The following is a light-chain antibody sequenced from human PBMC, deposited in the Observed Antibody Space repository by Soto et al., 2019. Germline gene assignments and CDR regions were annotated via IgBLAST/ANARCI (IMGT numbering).Light chain of an antibody. CDR1: QSVGRK. CDR2: DAS. Sequence: EIEMTQSPATLSVSPGERATLSFRSSQSVGRKLAWYQPKPGQAPRLLIYDASNRTMGVPARFSGSGSGTEFTLSVISLQCAVVAVYHFQKYDIGNPWTFVQGTKVEI. CDR3: QKYDIGNPWT. V-gene: IGKV3-15*01. J-gene: IGKJ1*01.